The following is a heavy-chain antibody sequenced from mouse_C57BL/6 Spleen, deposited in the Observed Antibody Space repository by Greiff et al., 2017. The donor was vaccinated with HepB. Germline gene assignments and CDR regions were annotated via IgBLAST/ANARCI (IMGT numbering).Heavy chain of an antibody. CDR2: IDPSDSYT. CDR3: ARYLDV. J-gene: IGHJ1*03. Sequence: QVQLQQPGAELVMPGASVKLSCKASGYTFTSYWMHWVKQRPGQGLEWIGEIDPSDSYTNYNQKFKGKSTLTVDKSSSTAYMQLSSLTSEDSAVYYCARYLDVWGTGTTVTVSS. V-gene: IGHV1-69*01. CDR1: GYTFTSYW.